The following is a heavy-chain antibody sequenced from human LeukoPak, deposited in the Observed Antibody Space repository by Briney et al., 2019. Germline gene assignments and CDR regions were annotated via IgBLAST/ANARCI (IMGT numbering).Heavy chain of an antibody. CDR3: ARDAPYCSSTSCYSDY. J-gene: IGHJ4*02. Sequence: GGSLRLSCAASGFTFSSYAMHWVRQAPGKGLQYVSAISSNGGSTYYANSVKGRFTISRDNSKNTLYLQMGSLRAEDMAVYYCARDAPYCSSTSCYSDYWGQGTLVTVSS. V-gene: IGHV3-64*01. CDR1: GFTFSSYA. D-gene: IGHD2-2*01. CDR2: ISSNGGST.